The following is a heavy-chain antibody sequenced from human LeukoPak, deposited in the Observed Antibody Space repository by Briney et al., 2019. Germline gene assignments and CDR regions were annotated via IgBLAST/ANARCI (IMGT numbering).Heavy chain of an antibody. D-gene: IGHD5-18*01. J-gene: IGHJ4*02. CDR1: GYTFTSYY. Sequence: GASVKVSCKASGYTFTSYYMHWVRQAPGQGLEWVGIINPSGGSTSYAQKFQGRVTMTRDMSTSTVYMELSSLRSEDTAVYYCAVSGYSYGPTFDYWGQGTLVTVSS. CDR3: AVSGYSYGPTFDY. V-gene: IGHV1-46*01. CDR2: INPSGGST.